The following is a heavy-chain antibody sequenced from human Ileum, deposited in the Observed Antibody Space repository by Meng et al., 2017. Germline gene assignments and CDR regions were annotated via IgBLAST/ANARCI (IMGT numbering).Heavy chain of an antibody. CDR3: AKDPNGDYLGAFDF. D-gene: IGHD4-17*01. Sequence: VRLLESGGGLVRPGGSLRLSCAGSGFTFSRYAMVWIRQAPGKGLEWVSSISGGGGDKYYAESVRGRFSISRDNSNNKLYLQMHGLRDEDTAVYYCAKDPNGDYLGAFDFWGQGTMVTVSS. CDR2: ISGGGGDK. J-gene: IGHJ3*01. CDR1: GFTFSRYA. V-gene: IGHV3-23*01.